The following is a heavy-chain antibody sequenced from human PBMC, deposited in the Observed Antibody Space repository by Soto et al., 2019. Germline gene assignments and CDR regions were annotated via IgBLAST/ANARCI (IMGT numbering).Heavy chain of an antibody. J-gene: IGHJ1*01. Sequence: QVRLVESGGGLVKPGGSLRLSCAASGFTFNDYYMSWIRQAPGKGLEWLSYISGTSNTIYYADSVKGRFTISRDNAKNSLYLQMNSLRAEDAAVYYCAREGNRFQHWGQGTLVTVSS. V-gene: IGHV3-11*01. D-gene: IGHD3-10*01. CDR2: ISGTSNTI. CDR3: AREGNRFQH. CDR1: GFTFNDYY.